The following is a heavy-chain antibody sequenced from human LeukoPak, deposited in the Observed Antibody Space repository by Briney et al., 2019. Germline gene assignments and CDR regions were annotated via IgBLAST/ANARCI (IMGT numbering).Heavy chain of an antibody. Sequence: SETLSLTCTVSGCSISSISYYWGWIRQPPGKGLEWIGSIYYSGSTYYNPSLKSRVTISVDTSKNQFSLKLSSVTAADTAVYYCARMVGSGWYLDWFDPWGQGTLVTVSS. CDR1: GCSISSISYY. CDR3: ARMVGSGWYLDWFDP. V-gene: IGHV4-39*01. J-gene: IGHJ5*02. D-gene: IGHD6-19*01. CDR2: IYYSGST.